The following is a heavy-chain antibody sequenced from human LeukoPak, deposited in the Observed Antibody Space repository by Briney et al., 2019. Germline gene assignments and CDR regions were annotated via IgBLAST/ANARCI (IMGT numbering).Heavy chain of an antibody. CDR2: IDWSGGST. V-gene: IGHV3-20*04. CDR1: GFTFDDYG. D-gene: IGHD3-10*01. CDR3: ASDTYYYGSGSYIDY. Sequence: RPGGSLRLSCAASGFTFDDYGMSWVRQAPGKGLEWVSGIDWSGGSTGYADSVKGRLTISRDNAKNSLYLQMNSLRAEDTALYYCASDTYYYGSGSYIDYWGQGTLVTVSS. J-gene: IGHJ4*02.